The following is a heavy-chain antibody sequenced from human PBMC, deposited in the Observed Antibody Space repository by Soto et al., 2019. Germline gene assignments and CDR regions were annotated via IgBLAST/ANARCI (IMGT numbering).Heavy chain of an antibody. J-gene: IGHJ4*02. CDR3: ARDYGDSTYYFDY. CDR2: IYPGDSDT. CDR1: GYNFSTYW. D-gene: IGHD4-17*01. Sequence: GESLKISCKGAGYNFSTYWNGWVRQMPGKGLEWMGIIYPGDSDTRYSPSFQGQVTISADKSISTAYLQWSSLKASDTAIYYCARDYGDSTYYFDYWGQGILVTVSS. V-gene: IGHV5-51*01.